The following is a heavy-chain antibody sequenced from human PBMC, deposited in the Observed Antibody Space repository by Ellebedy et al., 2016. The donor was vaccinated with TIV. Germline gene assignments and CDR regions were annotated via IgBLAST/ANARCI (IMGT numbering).Heavy chain of an antibody. Sequence: ASVKVSCKASGYTFTSYGISWVRQAPGQGLEWMGWISAYNGNTNYAQKLQGRVTMTTDTSTSTAYMELRSLRSDDTAVYYCAREGSSWFSGGGGYFQHWGQGTLVTVSS. CDR3: AREGSSWFSGGGGYFQH. J-gene: IGHJ1*01. D-gene: IGHD6-13*01. CDR2: ISAYNGNT. V-gene: IGHV1-18*01. CDR1: GYTFTSYG.